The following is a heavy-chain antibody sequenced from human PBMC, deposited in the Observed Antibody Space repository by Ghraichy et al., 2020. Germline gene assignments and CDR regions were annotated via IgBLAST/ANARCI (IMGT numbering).Heavy chain of an antibody. V-gene: IGHV3-23*01. CDR3: ARSPTHSYYYYGMDV. CDR1: GFTFSSYA. Sequence: GGSLRLSCAASGFTFSSYAMSWVRQAPGKGLEWVSAISGSGGSTYYADSVKGRFTISRDNSKNTLYLQMNSLRAEDTAVYYCARSPTHSYYYYGMDVWGQGTTVTVSS. CDR2: ISGSGGST. J-gene: IGHJ6*02.